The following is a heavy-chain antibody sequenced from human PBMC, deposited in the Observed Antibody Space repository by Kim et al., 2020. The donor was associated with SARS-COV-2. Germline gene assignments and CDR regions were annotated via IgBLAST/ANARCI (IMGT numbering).Heavy chain of an antibody. Sequence: SETLSLTCTVSGASISSSGYYWGWIRQPPGKGLEWIGTIYYGGRIYYNPSLKSRVTISVDTPKNEFSLRLSSVTATDAAVYFCARLDAYGGNAFFD. J-gene: IGHJ4*01. D-gene: IGHD2-15*01. CDR2: IYYGGRI. CDR1: GASISSSGYY. CDR3: ARLDAYGGNAFFD. V-gene: IGHV4-39*01.